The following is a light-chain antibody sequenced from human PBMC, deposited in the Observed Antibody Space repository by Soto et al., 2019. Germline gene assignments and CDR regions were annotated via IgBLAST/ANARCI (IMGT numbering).Light chain of an antibody. J-gene: IGKJ1*01. CDR3: QQFKSGTWT. Sequence: DIQMTQSPSTLSASVGDRVTIIFRASQNIERWLAWYQQKPGKAPKLLLYDVSSLESGVPSRFSGSGSATEFILTINGLQPDDLATYFCQQFKSGTWTFGQGTKVDI. V-gene: IGKV1-5*02. CDR1: QNIERW. CDR2: DVS.